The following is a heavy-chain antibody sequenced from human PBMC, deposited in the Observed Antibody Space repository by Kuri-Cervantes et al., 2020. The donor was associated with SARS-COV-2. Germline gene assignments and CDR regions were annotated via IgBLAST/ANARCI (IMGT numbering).Heavy chain of an antibody. CDR3: AKVRGIQLWVDAFDI. CDR1: GFLFSASA. D-gene: IGHD5-18*01. Sequence: GESLKISCEVSGFLFSASAIHWVRQGSGKGLEWVGRVRGKANNYATAYAASVKGRFTISRDDSKNMAYLQMNSLRAEDTAVYYCAKVRGIQLWVDAFDIWGQGTMVTVSS. CDR2: VRGKANNYAT. J-gene: IGHJ3*02. V-gene: IGHV3-73*01.